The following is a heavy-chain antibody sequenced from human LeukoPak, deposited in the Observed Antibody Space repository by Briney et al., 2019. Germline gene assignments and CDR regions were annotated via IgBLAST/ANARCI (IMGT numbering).Heavy chain of an antibody. J-gene: IGHJ4*02. V-gene: IGHV3-7*03. Sequence: GGSLRLSCAASGFTFSSYWMSWVRQAPGKGLEWVASIKQDGSEKYYVDSVKGRFTISRDNAKNSLYLQMNSLRAEDTAVYYCARYPLLRYFDWLTPYYFDYWGQGTLVTVSS. CDR3: ARYPLLRYFDWLTPYYFDY. CDR1: GFTFSSYW. CDR2: IKQDGSEK. D-gene: IGHD3-9*01.